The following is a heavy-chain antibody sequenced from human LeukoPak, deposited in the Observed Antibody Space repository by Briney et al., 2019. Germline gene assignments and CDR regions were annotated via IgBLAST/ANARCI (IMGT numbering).Heavy chain of an antibody. Sequence: SETLSLTCTVSGGSISSYYWSWIRQPPGKGLEWIGYIYYSGSTYYNPSLKSRVTISVDTSKNQFSLKLSSVTAADTAVYYCARRYGGYFDYWGQGTLVTVSS. J-gene: IGHJ4*02. V-gene: IGHV4-59*08. CDR3: ARRYGGYFDY. D-gene: IGHD1-26*01. CDR1: GGSISSYY. CDR2: IYYSGST.